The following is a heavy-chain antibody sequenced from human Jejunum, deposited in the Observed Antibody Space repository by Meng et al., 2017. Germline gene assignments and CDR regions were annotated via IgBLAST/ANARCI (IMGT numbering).Heavy chain of an antibody. CDR1: GGSFSGHF. J-gene: IGHJ4*02. Sequence: QWGPGLLKSSETLSLPCTVYGGSFSGHFWSWIRQPPGKGLEWIGEINHSGSTSYNPSLKSRVTMSLDTSKNQFSLELSSVTAADTAVYYCARGSIAGRLSDWGQGTLVTVSS. CDR3: ARGSIAGRLSD. CDR2: INHSGST. D-gene: IGHD6-6*01. V-gene: IGHV4-34*01.